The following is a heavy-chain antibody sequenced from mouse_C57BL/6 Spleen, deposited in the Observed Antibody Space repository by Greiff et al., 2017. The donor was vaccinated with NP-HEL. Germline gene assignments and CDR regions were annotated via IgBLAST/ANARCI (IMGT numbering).Heavy chain of an antibody. CDR1: GYAFSSSW. CDR2: IYPGDGAT. CDR3: ARLWDGSSYEYFDV. V-gene: IGHV1-82*01. Sequence: VHLVESGPELVKPGASVKISCKASGYAFSSSWMNWVKQRPGKGLEWIGRIYPGDGATNYNGKFQGKATLTADKSSSTAYMQLSSLTSEDSAVYFCARLWDGSSYEYFDVWGTGTTVTVSS. D-gene: IGHD1-1*01. J-gene: IGHJ1*03.